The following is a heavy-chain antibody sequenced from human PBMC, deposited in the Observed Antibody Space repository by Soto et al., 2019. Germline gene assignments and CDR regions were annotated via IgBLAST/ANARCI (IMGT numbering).Heavy chain of an antibody. D-gene: IGHD3-10*01. Sequence: QVQLVQSGGEVKKPGASVRVSCKASGYTFTTYGISWVRQAPGQGLEWMGWVSGYNGNTNYAQKFQGRVTMTTDTSTTTSYMELRSLRSDDTAVYYCARDLGAGSGSVYDYWGQGTLVTVSS. J-gene: IGHJ4*02. V-gene: IGHV1-18*01. CDR3: ARDLGAGSGSVYDY. CDR2: VSGYNGNT. CDR1: GYTFTTYG.